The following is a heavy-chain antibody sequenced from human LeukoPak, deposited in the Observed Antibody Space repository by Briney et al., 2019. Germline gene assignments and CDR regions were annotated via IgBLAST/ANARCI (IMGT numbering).Heavy chain of an antibody. CDR3: AKTARRGGQNWFDP. J-gene: IGHJ5*02. D-gene: IGHD3-16*01. Sequence: ASVKVSCKASGYTFTGYYMHWVRQAPGQGLEWMGWINPNSGGTNYAQKFHGRVTMASDTSIRTAYMDLNRVGPDDTAVYYCAKTARRGGQNWFDPWGQGTLVTVSS. CDR1: GYTFTGYY. V-gene: IGHV1-2*02. CDR2: INPNSGGT.